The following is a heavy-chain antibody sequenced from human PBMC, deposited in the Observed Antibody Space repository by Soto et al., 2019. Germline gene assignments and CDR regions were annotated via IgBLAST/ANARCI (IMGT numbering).Heavy chain of an antibody. CDR1: GYSFANYW. J-gene: IGHJ4*02. D-gene: IGHD3-10*01. V-gene: IGHV5-51*01. CDR2: IYPGDSDT. CDR3: ARLYYYGSGSWAEYYFDY. Sequence: GESLKISCEGFGYSFANYWIGWVRQMPGKGLEWMGFIYPGDSDTSYSPSFQGQVTISADKSISTAYLQWSSLKASDTAMYYCARLYYYGSGSWAEYYFDYWGQGTLVTVS.